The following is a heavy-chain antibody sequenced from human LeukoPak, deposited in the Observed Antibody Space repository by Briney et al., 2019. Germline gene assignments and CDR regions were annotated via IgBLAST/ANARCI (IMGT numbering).Heavy chain of an antibody. CDR3: ARDRGNDYFDS. CDR1: GVSLSSHG. CDR2: TWSDGRSE. Sequence: GRSLRLSCVVSGVSLSSHGMHWVRQAPGKGLEWLTFTWSDGRSEYYADSVKGRFTVSRDNSKNTVYLQINSLRVEDTAVYHCARDRGNDYFDSWGQGTLVTVTS. V-gene: IGHV3-33*01. J-gene: IGHJ4*02.